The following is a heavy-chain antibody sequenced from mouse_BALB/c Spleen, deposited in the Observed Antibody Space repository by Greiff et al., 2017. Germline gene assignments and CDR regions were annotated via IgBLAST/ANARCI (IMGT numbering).Heavy chain of an antibody. CDR3: ARNYRYDGNAMDY. D-gene: IGHD2-14*01. Sequence: EVQRVESGGGLVKPGGSLKLSCAASGFTFSSYAMSWVRQSPEKRLEWVAEISSGGSYTYYPDTVTGRFTISRDNAKNTLYLEMSSLRSEDTAMYYCARNYRYDGNAMDYWGQGTSVTVSS. J-gene: IGHJ4*01. CDR2: ISSGGSYT. V-gene: IGHV5-9-4*01. CDR1: GFTFSSYA.